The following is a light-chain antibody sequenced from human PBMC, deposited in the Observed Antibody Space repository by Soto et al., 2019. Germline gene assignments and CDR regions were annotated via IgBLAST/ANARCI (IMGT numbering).Light chain of an antibody. V-gene: IGLV2-14*01. CDR3: SSYTNINAGAWV. Sequence: QSVLTQPASVSGSPGQSITISCTGTSGDIGSYNRVSWYQQHPGKAPKLIIYEVTDRPSGVSNRFSGSKSGNTASLTISGLPAEDEAEYYGSSYTNINAGAWVFGTGTKLTVL. CDR2: EVT. CDR1: SGDIGSYNR. J-gene: IGLJ1*01.